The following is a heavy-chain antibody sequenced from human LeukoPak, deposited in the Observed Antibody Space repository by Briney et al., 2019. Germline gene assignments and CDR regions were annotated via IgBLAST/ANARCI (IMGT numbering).Heavy chain of an antibody. Sequence: ASVKVSCKASGYTFTRYGISWVRQVPGQGLEWMGWISAYSGNTKYTQKLQGRVTMTTDTSTSTAYMELRSLRSDDTAVYYCARGSTYTIFGVAEYYYYYGMDVWGQGTTVTVSS. J-gene: IGHJ6*02. V-gene: IGHV1-18*01. D-gene: IGHD3-3*01. CDR1: GYTFTRYG. CDR3: ARGSTYTIFGVAEYYYYYGMDV. CDR2: ISAYSGNT.